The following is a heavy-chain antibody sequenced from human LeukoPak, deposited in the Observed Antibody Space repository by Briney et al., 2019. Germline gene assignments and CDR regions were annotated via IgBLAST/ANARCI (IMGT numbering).Heavy chain of an antibody. J-gene: IGHJ4*02. CDR1: GFTFSSYS. D-gene: IGHD3-22*01. CDR2: IYYSGST. V-gene: IGHV4-59*01. Sequence: GSLRLSCAASGFTFSSYSMNWVRQPPGKGLEWIGYIYYSGSTNYNPSLKSRVTISVDTSKNQFSLKLSSVTAADTAVYYCARRVTSSGYYWFDFWGQGTLVTVSS. CDR3: ARRVTSSGYYWFDF.